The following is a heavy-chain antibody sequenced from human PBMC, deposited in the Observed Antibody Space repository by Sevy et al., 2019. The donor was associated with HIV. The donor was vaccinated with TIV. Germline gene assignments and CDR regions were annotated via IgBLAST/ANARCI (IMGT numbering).Heavy chain of an antibody. D-gene: IGHD2-2*01. CDR2: IYYGGTT. CDR1: GGSISSGDYY. V-gene: IGHV4-30-4*01. J-gene: IGHJ5*02. Sequence: SETLSLTCTVSGGSISSGDYYWTWIRQSPGKGLEWIGYIYYGGTTYYNPSLKSRVTISVDTSKNQFSLRLSSVTAADTAVYYCARCCRSTSPHNWFDPWGQGTLVTVSS. CDR3: ARCCRSTSPHNWFDP.